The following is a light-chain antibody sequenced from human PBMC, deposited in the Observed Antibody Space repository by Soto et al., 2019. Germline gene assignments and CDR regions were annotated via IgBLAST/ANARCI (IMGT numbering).Light chain of an antibody. CDR2: GAS. Sequence: DIPMTQSPSSLSASVGDRVTITCRASQSISTYLNWYQQKPGKAPKVLIYGASSLQSGVPLRFSGSGSGTDFTLTISSLQPEDFASYYCQQSYSTPITFGQGTRLEIK. CDR3: QQSYSTPIT. V-gene: IGKV1-39*01. J-gene: IGKJ5*01. CDR1: QSISTY.